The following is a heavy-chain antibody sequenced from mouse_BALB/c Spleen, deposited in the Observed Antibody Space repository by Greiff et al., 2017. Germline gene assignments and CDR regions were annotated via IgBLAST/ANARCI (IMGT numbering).Heavy chain of an antibody. Sequence: EVQLQQSGAELVKPGASVKLSCTASGFNIKDTYMHWVKQRPEQGLEWIGRIEPANGNTKYDPKFQGKATITADTSANTAYLQLSSLTSEDTDVYYSDFTAVVATPGAMDYWGQGTSVTVSA. CDR2: IEPANGNT. CDR1: GFNIKDTY. V-gene: IGHV14-3*02. J-gene: IGHJ4*01. CDR3: DFTAVVATPGAMDY. D-gene: IGHD1-1*01.